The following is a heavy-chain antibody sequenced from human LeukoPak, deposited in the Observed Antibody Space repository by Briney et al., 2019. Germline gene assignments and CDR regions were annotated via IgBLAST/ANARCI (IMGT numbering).Heavy chain of an antibody. D-gene: IGHD3-16*01. CDR2: ISGSGGAT. CDR3: AKDRDDYVWGSYLGAFDI. V-gene: IGHV3-23*01. Sequence: GGSLRLSCAASGFTFNTYGMSWVRQAPGKGLEWVSGISGSGGATYYADSVKGRFTISRDNSKNTLYLQMNTLRAEDTAVYYCAKDRDDYVWGSYLGAFDIWGQGTMVTVSS. J-gene: IGHJ3*02. CDR1: GFTFNTYG.